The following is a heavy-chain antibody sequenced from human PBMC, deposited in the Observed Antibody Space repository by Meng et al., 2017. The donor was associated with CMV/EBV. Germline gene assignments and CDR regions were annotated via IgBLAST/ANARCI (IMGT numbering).Heavy chain of an antibody. J-gene: IGHJ4*02. CDR2: ITPIFGVA. CDR3: ATGATTSRFRVDY. CDR1: GVTFSSCT. D-gene: IGHD2-2*01. Sequence: SVKVSCKASGVTFSSCTLSWVRQAPGQGLEWMGGITPIFGVAQYVQNFQGRVTITADEYTNTAYMDVSSLRSEDTAVYYCATGATTSRFRVDYWGQGTLVTVSS. V-gene: IGHV1-69*13.